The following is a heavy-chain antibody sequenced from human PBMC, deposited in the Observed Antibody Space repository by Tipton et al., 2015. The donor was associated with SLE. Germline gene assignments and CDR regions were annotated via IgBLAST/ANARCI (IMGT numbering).Heavy chain of an antibody. CDR2: MYFGGRT. CDR1: GGSINSGGFY. D-gene: IGHD5-12*01. Sequence: TLSLTCIVSGGSINSGGFYWGWVRPPPGRGLGWVGRMYFGGRTYYNRFLRSRVTISGATSEKQNTLTLTAVTAADTAVYFCARGRGYSGYDWDYGMDVWGQGTTVTVSS. J-gene: IGHJ6*02. V-gene: IGHV4-39*06. CDR3: ARGRGYSGYDWDYGMDV.